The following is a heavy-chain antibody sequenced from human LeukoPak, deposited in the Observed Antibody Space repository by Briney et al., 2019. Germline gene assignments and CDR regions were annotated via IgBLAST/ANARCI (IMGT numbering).Heavy chain of an antibody. J-gene: IGHJ4*02. V-gene: IGHV3-23*01. CDR2: ISGSGGST. CDR1: GFTFSSXA. D-gene: IGHD6-6*01. Sequence: AASGFTFSSXAXXWVCXAPGKGXEWVSAISGSGGSTYYADSVKGRFTISRDNSEDTLYLQMNSLRAEDTAVYYCAKRRIAAGYWGQGTLVTVSS. CDR3: AKRRIAAGY.